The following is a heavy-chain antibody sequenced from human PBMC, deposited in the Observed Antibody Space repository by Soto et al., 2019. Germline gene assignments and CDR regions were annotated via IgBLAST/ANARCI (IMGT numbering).Heavy chain of an antibody. J-gene: IGHJ5*02. CDR2: ISAYNGNT. D-gene: IGHD3-22*01. Sequence: ASVKVSCKASGYTFTSYGISWVRQAPGQGLEWMGWISAYNGNTNYAQKLQGRVTMTTDTSTSTAYMELRSLRSDDTAVYYCARGFGAGYYDSSGYYWPWGQGTLVTVS. CDR1: GYTFTSYG. V-gene: IGHV1-18*01. CDR3: ARGFGAGYYDSSGYYWP.